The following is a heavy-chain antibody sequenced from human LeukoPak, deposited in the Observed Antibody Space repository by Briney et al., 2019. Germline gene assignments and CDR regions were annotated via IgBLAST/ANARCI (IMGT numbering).Heavy chain of an antibody. CDR1: GFTFSSYT. CDR2: ITTGGPNT. V-gene: IGHV3-23*01. D-gene: IGHD5-12*01. J-gene: IGHJ4*02. CDR3: AKSFESSGYDFYY. Sequence: GGSLRLSCTASGFTFSSYTMSWVRQAPGKGLKWVSTITTGGPNTYYADSVKGRFTVSRDDSKNTLYLQMNSLRAEDTAVYYCAKSFESSGYDFYYWGQGTLVTVSS.